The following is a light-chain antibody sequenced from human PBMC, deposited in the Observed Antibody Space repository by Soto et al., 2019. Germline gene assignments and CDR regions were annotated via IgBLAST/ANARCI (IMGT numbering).Light chain of an antibody. CDR1: QSVLYSSNNKNY. Sequence: DIVMTQSPDSLAVSLGERPTINCKSSQSVLYSSNNKNYLAWYQQKPGQPPKLLIYWASTRESGVPDRFSGSGSGTDFTLTINSLQADDVAVYYCQQYYSIPLTFGGGTKVDIK. CDR3: QQYYSIPLT. J-gene: IGKJ4*01. CDR2: WAS. V-gene: IGKV4-1*01.